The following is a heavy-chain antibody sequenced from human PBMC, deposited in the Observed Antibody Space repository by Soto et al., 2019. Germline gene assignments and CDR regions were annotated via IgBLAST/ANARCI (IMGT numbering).Heavy chain of an antibody. CDR2: IKQEGSEK. D-gene: IGHD3-22*01. J-gene: IGHJ4*02. CDR3: ARNKYYYDSSGPIGY. V-gene: IGHV3-7*01. CDR1: GFTFSSYW. Sequence: GGSLRLSCAASGFTFSSYWMSWVRQAPGKGLEWVANIKQEGSEKYYVDSVKGRFTISRDNAKNSLYLQMNSLRAEDTAVYYCARNKYYYDSSGPIGYWGQGTLVTVSS.